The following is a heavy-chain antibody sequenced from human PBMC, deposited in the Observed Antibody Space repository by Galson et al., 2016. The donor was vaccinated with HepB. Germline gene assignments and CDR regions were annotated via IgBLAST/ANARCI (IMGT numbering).Heavy chain of an antibody. Sequence: SLRLSCAASGFIFSSYAMSWVRQGPGKRLEWVALISGSGSATYYSDSVKGRFTISRDNSKNTVYLQMKSLKAEEAAVYYCGTRRPETAGGTLDSWGQGTLVAVSS. J-gene: IGHJ4*02. V-gene: IGHV3-23*01. CDR1: GFIFSSYA. CDR3: GTRRPETAGGTLDS. D-gene: IGHD6-13*01. CDR2: ISGSGSAT.